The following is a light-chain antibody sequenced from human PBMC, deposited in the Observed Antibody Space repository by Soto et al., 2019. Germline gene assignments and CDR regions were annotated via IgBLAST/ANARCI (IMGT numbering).Light chain of an antibody. CDR1: QRVSRN. V-gene: IGKV3-15*01. J-gene: IGKJ1*01. CDR3: QQYNNWPPWT. CDR2: DAS. Sequence: EILMTQSPATLSVSPWERATLSWKASQRVSRNFAWYQQKPGQAPRLLLYDASTRATGIPDRFSGSGSETEFTLPISSLQSEDYAIYYCQQYNNWPPWTFGQGTKVDIK.